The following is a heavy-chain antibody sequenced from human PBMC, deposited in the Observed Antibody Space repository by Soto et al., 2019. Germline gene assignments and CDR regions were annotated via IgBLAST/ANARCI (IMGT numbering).Heavy chain of an antibody. CDR1: GFTFSSYE. CDR3: ARSSLTYFEF. V-gene: IGHV3-48*03. Sequence: GGSLRLSCAASGFTFSSYEMNWVRQAPGKGLEWVSYISSSGSTIYYADSVTGRFAISRDNARTSLYLQINSLRVEDSAVYYCARSSLTYFEFWGQGTLVTVSS. CDR2: ISSSGSTI. J-gene: IGHJ4*02.